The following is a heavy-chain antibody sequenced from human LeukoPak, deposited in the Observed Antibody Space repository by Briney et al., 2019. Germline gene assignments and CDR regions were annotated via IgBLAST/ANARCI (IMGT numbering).Heavy chain of an antibody. D-gene: IGHD3-3*01. Sequence: GASVKVSCKASGYTFTSYGISWVRQAPGQGLEWMGWISAYNGNTNYAQKLQGRVTMTTDTSTSTAYMELRSLRSDDTAVYYCARGMGITIFGVVIIQAFDYWGQGTLVTVSS. CDR1: GYTFTSYG. J-gene: IGHJ4*02. CDR2: ISAYNGNT. V-gene: IGHV1-18*01. CDR3: ARGMGITIFGVVIIQAFDY.